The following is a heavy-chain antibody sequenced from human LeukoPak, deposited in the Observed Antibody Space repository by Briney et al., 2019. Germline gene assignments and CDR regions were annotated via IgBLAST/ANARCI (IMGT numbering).Heavy chain of an antibody. CDR2: IKQDGSEK. J-gene: IGHJ6*04. CDR1: GFTFSSYW. CDR3: ASSGSGSKNTYYYYGMDV. V-gene: IGHV3-7*03. D-gene: IGHD3-10*01. Sequence: GGSLRLSCAASGFTFSSYWMSWVRQAPVKGLEWVANIKQDGSEKYYVDSAKGRFTISRDNAKNSLYLQMNSLRAEDTAVYYCASSGSGSKNTYYYYGMDVWGKGTTVTVSS.